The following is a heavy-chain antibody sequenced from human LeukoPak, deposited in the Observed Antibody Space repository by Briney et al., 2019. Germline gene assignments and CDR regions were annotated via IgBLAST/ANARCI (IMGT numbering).Heavy chain of an antibody. D-gene: IGHD3-22*01. CDR2: ISAYNGNT. CDR3: ARVIPYYYDSSGYPLFFDY. J-gene: IGHJ4*02. Sequence: GASVKVTCKASGYTFSNYGISWVRHAPGQGLEWLGWISAYNGNTHYAQKLQGRVTLTTDTSPRTAYMEVRSLRSDDTAVYFCARVIPYYYDSSGYPLFFDYWGQGTLVTVSS. V-gene: IGHV1-18*01. CDR1: GYTFSNYG.